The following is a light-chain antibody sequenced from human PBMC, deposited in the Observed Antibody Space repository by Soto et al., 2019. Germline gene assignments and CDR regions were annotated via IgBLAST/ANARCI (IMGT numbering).Light chain of an antibody. CDR1: QSVSSSY. CDR3: QQSYSTPLT. J-gene: IGKJ4*01. CDR2: GAS. V-gene: IGKV3-20*01. Sequence: EIVFTQSPGTLSLSPGERATLSCRASQSVSSSYLAWYQQKPGQAPRLLIYGASNRATGFPDRFSGSGSGTDFTLTISSLQPEDFATYYCQQSYSTPLTFGGGTKVDIK.